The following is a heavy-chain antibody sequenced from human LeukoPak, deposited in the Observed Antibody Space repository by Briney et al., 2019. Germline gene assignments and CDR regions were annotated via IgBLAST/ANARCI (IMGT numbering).Heavy chain of an antibody. CDR3: ARTVVVAATVKYYYGMDV. D-gene: IGHD2-15*01. CDR2: IYYSGST. V-gene: IGHV4-39*07. CDR1: GGSTSSSSYY. Sequence: SETLSLTCTVSGGSTSSSSYYWGWIRQPPGKGLEWIGSIYYSGSTYYNPSLKSRVTISVDTSKNQFSLKLSSVTAADTAVYYCARTVVVAATVKYYYGMDVWGQGTTVTVSS. J-gene: IGHJ6*02.